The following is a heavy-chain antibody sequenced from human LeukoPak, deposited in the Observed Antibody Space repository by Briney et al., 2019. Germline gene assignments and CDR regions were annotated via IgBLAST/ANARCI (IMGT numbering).Heavy chain of an antibody. CDR2: IRSKANSYAT. CDR3: TRPLISDYGDYVNY. CDR1: GFTFSGSA. D-gene: IGHD4-17*01. Sequence: RGSLRLSCAASGFTFSGSAMHWVRQASGKGLEWVGRIRSKANSYATAYAASVKGRFTISRDDSKNTAYLQMNSLKTEDTAVYYCTRPLISDYGDYVNYWGQGTLVTVSS. J-gene: IGHJ4*02. V-gene: IGHV3-73*01.